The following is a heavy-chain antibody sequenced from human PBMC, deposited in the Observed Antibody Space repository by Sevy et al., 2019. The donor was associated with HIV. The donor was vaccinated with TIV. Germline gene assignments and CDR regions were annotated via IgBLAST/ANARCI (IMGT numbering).Heavy chain of an antibody. D-gene: IGHD6-13*01. CDR2: ISAYNGNT. CDR1: GCTFTSYG. CDR3: ARTRIAAKWTNGDVADY. J-gene: IGHJ4*01. Sequence: ASVKVSCKASGCTFTSYGISWVRQAPGQGLEWMGWISAYNGNTNYAPKLQGRVTMTTDTSTSTAYMELRSLRSDDTAVYYCARTRIAAKWTNGDVADYWGQGTLVTVSS. V-gene: IGHV1-18*04.